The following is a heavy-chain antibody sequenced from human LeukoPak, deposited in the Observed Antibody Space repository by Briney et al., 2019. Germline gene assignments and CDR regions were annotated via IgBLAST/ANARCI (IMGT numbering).Heavy chain of an antibody. CDR2: IYYCGSN. CDR1: GGPHNRYY. CDR3: ARGCFWVRAAFDI. J-gene: IGHJ3*02. Sequence: SDTLALPCTVSGGPHNRYYWSWMRQPPGKGLEWIGYIYYCGSNNYNPSLKSRVNISVDTSKDQFSLKLSSVAAADTAVYYCARGCFWVRAAFDIWGQGTMVTVSS. D-gene: IGHD4/OR15-4a*01. V-gene: IGHV4-59*07.